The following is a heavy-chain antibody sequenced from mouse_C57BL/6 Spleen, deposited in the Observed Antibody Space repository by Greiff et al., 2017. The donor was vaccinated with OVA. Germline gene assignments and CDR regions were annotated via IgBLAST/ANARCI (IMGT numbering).Heavy chain of an antibody. CDR1: GYTFTSYW. D-gene: IGHD2-5*01. CDR3: ARFESNYCYAMDY. CDR2: IDPSDSET. Sequence: QVQLQQPGAELVRPGSSVKLSCKASGYTFTSYWMHWVKQRPIQGLEWIGNIDPSDSETHYNQKFKDKATLPVDKSSSTAYMQLSSLTSEDSAVYYCARFESNYCYAMDYWGQGTSVTVSS. V-gene: IGHV1-52*01. J-gene: IGHJ4*01.